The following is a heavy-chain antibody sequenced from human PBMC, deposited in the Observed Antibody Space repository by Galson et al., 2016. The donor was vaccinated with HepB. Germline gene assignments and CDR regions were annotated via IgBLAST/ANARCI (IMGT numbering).Heavy chain of an antibody. CDR2: ITNSGSTI. Sequence: SLRLSCAASGFTFRSYEMNWVRQAPGKGLEWVSYITNSGSTIYYADSVKGRFTISRDNAKNSLYLQMNSLRVEDTAVYYCAREGCYYGSGLLGFDFWGQGTQFTVSS. D-gene: IGHD3-10*01. V-gene: IGHV3-48*03. CDR1: GFTFRSYE. J-gene: IGHJ4*02. CDR3: AREGCYYGSGLLGFDF.